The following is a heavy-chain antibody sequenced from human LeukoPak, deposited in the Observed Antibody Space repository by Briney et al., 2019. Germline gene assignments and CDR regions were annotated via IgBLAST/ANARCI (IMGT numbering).Heavy chain of an antibody. D-gene: IGHD6-19*01. V-gene: IGHV3-21*01. J-gene: IGHJ6*02. CDR1: GFTFTSHT. CDR2: IGIDTITI. Sequence: WGSLRLSCAASGFTFTSHTMNWVRQAPGKGLEWVSSIGIDTITIYYADSVKGRFTISRDNTKNSLYLQMSSLRADDTAVFYCARARIAVAGYYYYGMDVWGQGTTVTVSS. CDR3: ARARIAVAGYYYYGMDV.